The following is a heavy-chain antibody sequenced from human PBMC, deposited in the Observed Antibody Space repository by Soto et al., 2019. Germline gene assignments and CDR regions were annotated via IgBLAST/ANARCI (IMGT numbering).Heavy chain of an antibody. CDR2: ISGSSSYI. V-gene: IGHV3-21*01. D-gene: IGHD3-10*01. CDR3: ARVSGALDY. CDR1: GFTFSSYS. Sequence: EVQLVESGGGLVKPGGSLRLSCAASGFTFSSYSMNWVRQAPGKGLEWVSSISGSSSYIYYADSVKGRFTISRDNAKNSLYLQMNSLRAEDTAVYYCARVSGALDYWGQGTLVTVSS. J-gene: IGHJ4*02.